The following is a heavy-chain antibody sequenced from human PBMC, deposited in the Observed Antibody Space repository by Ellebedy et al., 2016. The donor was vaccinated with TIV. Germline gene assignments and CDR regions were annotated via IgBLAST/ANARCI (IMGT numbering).Heavy chain of an antibody. J-gene: IGHJ4*02. CDR1: GGSFSDYY. D-gene: IGHD2-15*01. CDR2: LHPSGIS. CDR3: ASGHYWSQSGDN. Sequence: MPSETLSLTCAVYGGSFSDYYWTWIRQPPGKGLEWIGELHPSGISNSNPSLTSRVRMSVDTSRSQFSLKLTSVPAADTAVYFCASGHYWSQSGDNWGQGTLVTVSS. V-gene: IGHV4-34*01.